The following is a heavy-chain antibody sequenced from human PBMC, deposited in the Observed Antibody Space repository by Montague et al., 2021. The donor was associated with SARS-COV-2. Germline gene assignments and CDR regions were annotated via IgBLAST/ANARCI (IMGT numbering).Heavy chain of an antibody. CDR1: GGSISSPDYY. J-gene: IGHJ6*03. V-gene: IGHV4-39*01. CDR2: ISCTGRT. D-gene: IGHD2-21*01. Sequence: SETLSLTCTVSGGSISSPDYYWGWIRQSPGKGLEWIGSISCTGRTYYNPSLRSRVSFSMDTSKNHFSLSLSSVTVADTAVYFCARQLPSYCATNKCYPYYFDGWGKGAMVTVSS. CDR3: ARQLPSYCATNKCYPYYFDG.